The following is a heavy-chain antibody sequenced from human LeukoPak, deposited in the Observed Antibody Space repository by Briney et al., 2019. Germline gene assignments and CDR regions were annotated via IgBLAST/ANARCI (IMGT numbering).Heavy chain of an antibody. Sequence: GGSLRLSCAASGFTFSSYSMNWVRQAPGKGLEWVSSISSSSTYIYYADSVKGRFTISGDNAKNSLSLQMNSLRAECTAVYYCAREALNMYYGMDVWGQGTTVTVSS. CDR2: ISSSSTYI. D-gene: IGHD1/OR15-1a*01. J-gene: IGHJ6*02. V-gene: IGHV3-21*01. CDR1: GFTFSSYS. CDR3: AREALNMYYGMDV.